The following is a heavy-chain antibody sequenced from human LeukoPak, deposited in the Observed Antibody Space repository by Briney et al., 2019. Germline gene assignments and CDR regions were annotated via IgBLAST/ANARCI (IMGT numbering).Heavy chain of an antibody. D-gene: IGHD6-13*01. CDR3: ARRVAAAGGWFDP. V-gene: IGHV4-59*08. Sequence: SETLSLTCTVSGGSISSYYWSWIRQPPGRGLEWIGYIYYSGSTNYNPSLKSRVNISVDTSKDQFSLKLSSVTAADTAVYYCARRVAAAGGWFDPWGEGTVVGVSS. J-gene: IGHJ5*02. CDR2: IYYSGST. CDR1: GGSISSYY.